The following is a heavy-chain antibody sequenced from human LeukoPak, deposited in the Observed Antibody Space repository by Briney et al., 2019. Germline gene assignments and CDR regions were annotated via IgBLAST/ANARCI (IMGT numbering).Heavy chain of an antibody. D-gene: IGHD4-17*01. CDR1: GYTFTGYY. Sequence: ASVKVSCKASGYTFTGYYMHWVRQAPGQGLEWMGWINPNSGDTNYAQKFQGRVTMTRDTSISTAYMELSRLRSDDTAVYYCASGYGDYDPYYYYGMDVWRQGTTVSVSS. CDR2: INPNSGDT. J-gene: IGHJ6*02. V-gene: IGHV1-2*02. CDR3: ASGYGDYDPYYYYGMDV.